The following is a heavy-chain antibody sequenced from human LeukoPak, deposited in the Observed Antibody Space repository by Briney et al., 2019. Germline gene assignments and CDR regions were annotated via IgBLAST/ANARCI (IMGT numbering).Heavy chain of an antibody. CDR2: IKQDGSET. CDR3: ARFSGLGSNWGRDY. V-gene: IGHV3-7*05. D-gene: IGHD7-27*01. J-gene: IGHJ4*02. CDR1: GFTFSSCW. Sequence: GGALRLSCAASGFTFSSCWRWWVRQIPGKGLEWVANIKQDGSETHYVDSVKGRFTITRDNSKNSLFLQMNSLRAEDTAVYYCARFSGLGSNWGRDYWGQGTLVTVSS.